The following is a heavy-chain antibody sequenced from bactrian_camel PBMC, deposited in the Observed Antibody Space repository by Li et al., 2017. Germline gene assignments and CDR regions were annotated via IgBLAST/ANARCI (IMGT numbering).Heavy chain of an antibody. V-gene: IGHV3S39*01. CDR2: FEGDGTT. J-gene: IGHJ4*01. CDR1: RYSYTSYC. Sequence: HVQLVESGGGSVRPGESLKLTCKDLRYSYTSYCMGWFRQAPGKERERVADFEGDGTTNYAASVKGRFTISQDVAKNGLYLQMNDLVPEDTAMYICAARRCWDPWTRESHYGRGTQVTVS. D-gene: IGHD3*01.